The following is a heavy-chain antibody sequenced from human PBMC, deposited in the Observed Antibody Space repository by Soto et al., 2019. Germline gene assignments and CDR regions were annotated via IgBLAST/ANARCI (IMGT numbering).Heavy chain of an antibody. J-gene: IGHJ4*02. CDR1: GGSISTGDYY. V-gene: IGHV4-30-4*01. D-gene: IGHD3-16*02. CDR2: IYSTGNT. CDR3: ARTRKDYVWGSYRLLDY. Sequence: SETLSLTCTVSGGSISTGDYYWSWIRQPPGKGLEWIGYIYSTGNTYYNPSLKSRAAISIDTSKSQMSLKLSAVTAADTAVYYCARTRKDYVWGSYRLLDYWGQGTLVTV.